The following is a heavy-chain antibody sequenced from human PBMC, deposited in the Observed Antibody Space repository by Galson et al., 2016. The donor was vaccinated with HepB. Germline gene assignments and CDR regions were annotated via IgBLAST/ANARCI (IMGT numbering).Heavy chain of an antibody. CDR1: GFIFSNSV. J-gene: IGHJ4*02. CDR3: AKPIYYQDYVVTRGGDY. CDR2: ISDNGHHT. Sequence: SLRLSCAASGFIFSNSVMTWIRQAPGKGLEWVSDISDNGHHTYYADSVKGRFTISRDNSQNTLYLQMNSLRAEDSAIYYCAKPIYYQDYVVTRGGDYRGQGTLVTVSS. D-gene: IGHD3-16*01. V-gene: IGHV3-23*01.